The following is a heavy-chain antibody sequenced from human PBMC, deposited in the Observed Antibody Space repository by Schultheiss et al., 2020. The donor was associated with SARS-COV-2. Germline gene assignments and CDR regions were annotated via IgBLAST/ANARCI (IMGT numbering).Heavy chain of an antibody. CDR3: ARGTTGWFDP. CDR2: INPNSGGT. CDR1: GYTFTGYY. D-gene: IGHD2/OR15-2a*01. Sequence: ASVKVSCKASGYTFTGYYMHWVRQAPGQGLEWMGWINPNSGGTNYAQKFQGRVTMTRDTSASTAYMELSSLRSEDTAVYYCARGTTGWFDPWGQGTLVTVSS. J-gene: IGHJ5*02. V-gene: IGHV1-2*02.